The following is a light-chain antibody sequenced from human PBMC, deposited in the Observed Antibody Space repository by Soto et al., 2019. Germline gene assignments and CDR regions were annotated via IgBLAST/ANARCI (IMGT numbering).Light chain of an antibody. CDR2: GAF. Sequence: DIRLAQSPSFLSASSGDRVTLTFPASQDITKYLAWFQQKPGRAPKLLIYGAFTLQRGVPSRFSGRGSGTEFTLTISSLRPEDFATYYCQQVDTYPMTFGGGTKVDIK. J-gene: IGKJ4*01. V-gene: IGKV1-9*01. CDR3: QQVDTYPMT. CDR1: QDITKY.